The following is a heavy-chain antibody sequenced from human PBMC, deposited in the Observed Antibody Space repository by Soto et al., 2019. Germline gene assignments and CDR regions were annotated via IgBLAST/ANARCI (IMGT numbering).Heavy chain of an antibody. V-gene: IGHV1-8*01. CDR3: ARDPGGYGMDV. Sequence: ASVKVSCKASGYTFTSYDIYWVRQATGQGLEWMGWLNPNTGDSGYAQKFQGRVTITADESTSTAYMELSSLRSEDTAVYYCARDPGGYGMDVWGQGTTVTVSS. CDR2: LNPNTGDS. J-gene: IGHJ6*02. CDR1: GYTFTSYD.